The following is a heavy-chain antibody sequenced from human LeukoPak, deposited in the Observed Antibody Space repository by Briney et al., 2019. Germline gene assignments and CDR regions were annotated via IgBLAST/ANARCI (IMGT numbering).Heavy chain of an antibody. CDR2: INHSGST. D-gene: IGHD3-10*01. Sequence: PSETLSLTCAVYGGSFSGYYWSWIRQPPGKGLEWIGEINHSGSTNYNPSLKSRVTISVDTSKNQFSLKLSSVTAADTAVYYCARGDPTVRGVKFDYWGQGTLVTVPS. CDR3: ARGDPTVRGVKFDY. V-gene: IGHV4-34*01. CDR1: GGSFSGYY. J-gene: IGHJ4*02.